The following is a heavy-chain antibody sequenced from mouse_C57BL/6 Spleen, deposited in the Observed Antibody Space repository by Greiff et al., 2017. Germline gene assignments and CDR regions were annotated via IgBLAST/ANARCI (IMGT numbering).Heavy chain of an antibody. CDR2: IYPGSGST. CDR1: GYTFTSYW. J-gene: IGHJ3*01. Sequence: QVQLQQPGAELVKPGASVKMSCKASGYTFTSYWITWVKQRPGQGLEWIGDIYPGSGSTNYNEKFKSKATLTVDTSSSTAYMQLSSLTSEDSAVYYCAGGYRNDRAFAYWGQGTLVTVAA. V-gene: IGHV1-55*01. D-gene: IGHD2-14*01. CDR3: AGGYRNDRAFAY.